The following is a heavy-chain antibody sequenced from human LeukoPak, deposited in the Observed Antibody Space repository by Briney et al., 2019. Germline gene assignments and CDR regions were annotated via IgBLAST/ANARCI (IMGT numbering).Heavy chain of an antibody. D-gene: IGHD6-19*01. CDR2: IYYSGST. V-gene: IGHV4-59*08. CDR3: ARHSGAGTGFVY. Sequence: SETLSLTCTVSGGSTSSYYWSWIRQPPGKGLEWIGYIYYSGSTNYNPSLKSRLTISIDTSKNQFSLTLSSVTAADTAVYYCARHSGAGTGFVYWGQGTLVTVSS. CDR1: GGSTSSYY. J-gene: IGHJ4*02.